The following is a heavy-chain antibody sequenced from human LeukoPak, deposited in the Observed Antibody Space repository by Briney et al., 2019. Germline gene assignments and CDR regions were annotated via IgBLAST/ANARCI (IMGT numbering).Heavy chain of an antibody. CDR1: GFPFSSYA. V-gene: IGHV3-64D*09. CDR2: ISDSGGST. J-gene: IGHJ6*02. CDR3: VRGYSFGPYGMDV. Sequence: GGSLRLSCSASGFPFSSYAMHLVRQAPGKGLDYVSAISDSGGSTYYADSVNGRVTISRVNSKEMPYLSMSSLRAEDTALYFCVRGYSFGPYGMDVWGPGTTVPVSS. D-gene: IGHD2-15*01.